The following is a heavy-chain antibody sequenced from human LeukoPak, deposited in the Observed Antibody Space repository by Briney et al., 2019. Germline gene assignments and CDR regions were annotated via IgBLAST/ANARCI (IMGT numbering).Heavy chain of an antibody. J-gene: IGHJ4*02. D-gene: IGHD6-13*01. CDR3: ARDCPYSSNTNDY. Sequence: ASVKVSCKSSGYTFTDSYLHWVRQAPGQGLAWMGWINPNNGGTSYAQNFQGSVTMTRDTSISTAYMELSSLRSDDTAVYYCARDCPYSSNTNDYWGQGTLVTVSS. CDR2: INPNNGGT. V-gene: IGHV1-2*02. CDR1: GYTFTDSY.